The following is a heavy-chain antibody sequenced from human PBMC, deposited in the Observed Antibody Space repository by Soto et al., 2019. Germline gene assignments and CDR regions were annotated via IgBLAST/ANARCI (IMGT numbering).Heavy chain of an antibody. V-gene: IGHV3-7*05. CDR1: GFTFSSYW. Sequence: EVQLVESGGGLVQPGGSLRLSCAASGFTFSSYWMSWVRQAPGKGLEWVANIRQDGSDKYYVDSVKGRFTISRDNSKNSLYLQMKSLRAQYPDIYYCASPQQWLGQRGDFDYWGQGNLVTVSS. J-gene: IGHJ4*02. CDR3: ASPQQWLGQRGDFDY. D-gene: IGHD6-19*01. CDR2: IRQDGSDK.